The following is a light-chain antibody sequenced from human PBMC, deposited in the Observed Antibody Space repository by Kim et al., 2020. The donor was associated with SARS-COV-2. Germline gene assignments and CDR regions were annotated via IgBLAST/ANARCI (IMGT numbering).Light chain of an antibody. J-gene: IGKJ4*02. Sequence: EIVLTQSPATLSLSPGERATLPCRASQSVSSYLAWYQQKPGQAPRLLIYDASNRATGIPARFSGSGSGTDFTLTISSLEPEDFAVYYCQQRSNRPPLTFGGGTKVDIK. CDR2: DAS. V-gene: IGKV3-11*01. CDR3: QQRSNRPPLT. CDR1: QSVSSY.